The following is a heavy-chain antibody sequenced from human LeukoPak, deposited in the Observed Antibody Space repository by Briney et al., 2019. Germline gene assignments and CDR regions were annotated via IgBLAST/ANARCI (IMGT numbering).Heavy chain of an antibody. V-gene: IGHV1-2*02. CDR1: GYTFTGYY. Sequence: GASVKVSCKASGYTFTGYYIHWVRQAPGQGLEWMGWINPNSGGTNYAQKFQGRVTMTRDTSISTAYLELSRLRSDDTAVYYCARLRYYYDSSGYYRDYWGQGTLVTVSS. CDR3: ARLRYYYDSSGYYRDY. J-gene: IGHJ4*02. D-gene: IGHD3-22*01. CDR2: INPNSGGT.